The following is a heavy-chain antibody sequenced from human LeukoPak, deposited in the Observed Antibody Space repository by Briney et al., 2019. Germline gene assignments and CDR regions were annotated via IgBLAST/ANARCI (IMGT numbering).Heavy chain of an antibody. CDR1: GYTFTSYA. D-gene: IGHD2-15*01. Sequence: GASVKVSCKAPGYTFTSYAISWVRQAPGQGLEWMGRIIPILGIANYAQKFQGRVTITADKSTSTAYMELSSLRSEDTAVYYCYVVGYGMDVWGQGTTVTVSS. CDR2: IIPILGIA. J-gene: IGHJ6*02. V-gene: IGHV1-69*04. CDR3: YVVGYGMDV.